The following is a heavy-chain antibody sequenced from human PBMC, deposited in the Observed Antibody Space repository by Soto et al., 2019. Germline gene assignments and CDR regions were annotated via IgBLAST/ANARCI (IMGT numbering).Heavy chain of an antibody. J-gene: IGHJ6*02. Sequence: SLRLSCAASGFTFSGSAMHWVRQASGKGLEWVGRIRSKANSYATAYAASVKGRFTISRDDSKNTAYLQMNSLKTEDTAVYYCTRQPHYYGSGTNPYYYYYGMDVWGQGTTVTVSS. CDR1: GFTFSGSA. CDR2: IRSKANSYAT. CDR3: TRQPHYYGSGTNPYYYYYGMDV. V-gene: IGHV3-73*01. D-gene: IGHD3-10*01.